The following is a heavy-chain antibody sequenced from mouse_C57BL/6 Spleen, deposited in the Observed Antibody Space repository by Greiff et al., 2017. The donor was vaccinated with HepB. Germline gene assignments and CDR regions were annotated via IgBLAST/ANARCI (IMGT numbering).Heavy chain of an antibody. CDR3: ARRDRRDYAMDY. J-gene: IGHJ4*01. D-gene: IGHD3-3*01. CDR2: IYPSDSET. Sequence: VQLQQPGAELVRPGSSVKLSCKASGYTFTSYWMDWVKQRPGQGLEWIGNIYPSDSETHYNQKFKDKATLTVDKSSSTAYMQLSSLTSEDSAVYYCARRDRRDYAMDYWGQGTSVTVSS. V-gene: IGHV1-61*01. CDR1: GYTFTSYW.